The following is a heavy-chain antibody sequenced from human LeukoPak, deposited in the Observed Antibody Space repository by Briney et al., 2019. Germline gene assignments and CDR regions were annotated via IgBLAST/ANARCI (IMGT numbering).Heavy chain of an antibody. D-gene: IGHD5-18*01. CDR3: MGGYSYGDY. J-gene: IGHJ4*02. Sequence: GGSLRLSCSASGFAFSSYTMHWFGQVPGKGLESVSAITTHGGSTYYADSVKGRFTISRDDSKNTLYLQMRSVRPEDTAMYYCMGGYSYGDYWGQGTLVTVSS. CDR2: ITTHGGST. V-gene: IGHV3-64D*09. CDR1: GFAFSSYT.